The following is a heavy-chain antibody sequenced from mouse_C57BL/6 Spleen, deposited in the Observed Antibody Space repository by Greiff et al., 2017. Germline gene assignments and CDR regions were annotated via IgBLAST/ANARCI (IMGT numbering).Heavy chain of an antibody. J-gene: IGHJ2*01. CDR1: GYTFTSYW. CDR2: IDPSDSET. V-gene: IGHV1-52*01. Sequence: VQLQQPGAELVRPGSSVKLSCKASGYTFTSYWMHWVKQRPIQGLEWIGNIDPSDSETHYNQKFKDKATLTVDKSSSTAYMQLSSLTSEDSAVYYCARSLYDYDRQGFDYWGQGTTLTVSS. CDR3: ARSLYDYDRQGFDY. D-gene: IGHD2-4*01.